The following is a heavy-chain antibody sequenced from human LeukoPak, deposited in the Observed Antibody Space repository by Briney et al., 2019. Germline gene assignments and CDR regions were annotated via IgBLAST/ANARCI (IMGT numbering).Heavy chain of an antibody. V-gene: IGHV3-11*06. CDR3: SRSLAYYDILTGYYYYYYYGMDV. D-gene: IGHD3-9*01. J-gene: IGHJ6*04. CDR2: ISSSSSYT. Sequence: PGGSLRLSCAASGFTFSDYYMSWIRQAPGKGLEWVSYISSSSSYTNYADSVKGRFTISRDNAKNSLFLQMNSLRAEDTAVYYFSRSLAYYDILTGYYYYYYYGMDVWGKGTTVTVSS. CDR1: GFTFSDYY.